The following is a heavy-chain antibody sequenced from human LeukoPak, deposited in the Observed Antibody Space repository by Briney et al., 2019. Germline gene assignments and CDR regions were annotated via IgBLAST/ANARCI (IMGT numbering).Heavy chain of an antibody. CDR1: GFTFSSYS. J-gene: IGHJ4*02. V-gene: IGHV3-21*01. CDR2: ISSSSSYI. D-gene: IGHD5-12*01. Sequence: KTGGSLRLSCAASGFTFSSYSMNWVRQAPGKGLEWVSSISSSSSYIYYADSVKGRFTISRDNAKNSLYLQMNSLRAEDTAVYYCCSGDIVATRTDYCGQGTLVTVSS. CDR3: CSGDIVATRTDY.